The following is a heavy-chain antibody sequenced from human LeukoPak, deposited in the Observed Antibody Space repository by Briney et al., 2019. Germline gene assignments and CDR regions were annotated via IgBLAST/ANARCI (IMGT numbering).Heavy chain of an antibody. CDR1: GGSSSGYY. V-gene: IGHV4-34*01. J-gene: IGHJ4*02. Sequence: SETLSLTCAVYGGSSSGYYWSWIRQPPGKGLEWIGEIIHSGSTNYNPSLKSRVTISVDTSKNQFSLKLSSVTAADTAVYYCARGRYYYGSGSYYPKGFDYWGQGTLVTVSS. CDR3: ARGRYYYGSGSYYPKGFDY. CDR2: IIHSGST. D-gene: IGHD3-10*01.